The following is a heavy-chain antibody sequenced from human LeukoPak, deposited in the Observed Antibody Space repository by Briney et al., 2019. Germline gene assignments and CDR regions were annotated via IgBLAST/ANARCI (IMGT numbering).Heavy chain of an antibody. CDR2: IKSKTYGGTT. CDR3: TREPNWFDP. CDR1: GFTFSDAW. Sequence: GGSLRLSCAASGFTFSDAWMSWVRQAPGKGLEWVGRIKSKTYGGTTQYAAPVKGRFTISRDDSKSALYLQMDSLKSEDTAVHYCTREPNWFDPWGQGTLVTVSS. J-gene: IGHJ5*02. V-gene: IGHV3-15*01.